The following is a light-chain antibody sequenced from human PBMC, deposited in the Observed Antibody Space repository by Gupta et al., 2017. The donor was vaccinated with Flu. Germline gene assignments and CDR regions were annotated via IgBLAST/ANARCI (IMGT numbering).Light chain of an antibody. J-gene: IGLJ3*02. CDR3: SSDTSSSTRV. V-gene: IGLV2-14*01. CDR1: SSDVGSYNY. CDR2: EVS. Sequence: QSALTPPASAPGSPGQSITISCTGTSSDVGSYNYVFWYQHHPGKAPKLMIYEVSKRPTGIANRFSGSKSGNTASLTISGPQAEDEADYYCSSDTSSSTRVFGGGTKLTVL.